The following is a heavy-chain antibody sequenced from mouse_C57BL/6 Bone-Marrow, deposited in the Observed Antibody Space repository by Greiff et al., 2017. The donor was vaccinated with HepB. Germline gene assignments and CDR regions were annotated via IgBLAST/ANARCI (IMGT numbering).Heavy chain of an antibody. CDR1: GFNIKDDY. D-gene: IGHD1-1*01. J-gene: IGHJ4*01. CDR2: IDPENGDT. V-gene: IGHV14-4*01. Sequence: EVKLMESGAELVRPGASVKLSCTASGFNIKDDYMHWVKQRPEQGLEWIGWIDPENGDTEYASKFQGKATITADTSSNTAYLQLSSLTSEDTAVYYCTTFKYYGSSPYAMDYWGQGTSVTVSS. CDR3: TTFKYYGSSPYAMDY.